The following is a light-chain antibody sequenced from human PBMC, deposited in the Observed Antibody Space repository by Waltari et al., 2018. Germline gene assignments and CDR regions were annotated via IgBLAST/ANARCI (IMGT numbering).Light chain of an antibody. CDR1: SPNIGAAYD. Sequence: QSVLTQPPSVSGAPGQSVTISCTGSSPNIGAAYDVHSYQQLPRTAPKLLLYGTTNRPAAVPDRFSAGTSGASASLAITGLQDEDEADYYCQSYDNSPSGVVFGGGTKLTVL. V-gene: IGLV1-40*01. J-gene: IGLJ2*01. CDR3: QSYDNSPSGVV. CDR2: GTT.